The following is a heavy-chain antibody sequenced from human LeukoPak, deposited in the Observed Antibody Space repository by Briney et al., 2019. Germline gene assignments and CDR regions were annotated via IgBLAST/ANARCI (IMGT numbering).Heavy chain of an antibody. Sequence: PSETLSLTCTVSGGSVSSGSYYWSWIRQPPGKGLEWIGYIYYSGSTNYNPSLKSRVTISVDTSKNQFSLKLSSVTAADTAVYYCARDTTNVYYYDTSGYDHWGQGTLVTVSS. CDR2: IYYSGST. J-gene: IGHJ4*02. CDR1: GGSVSSGSYY. CDR3: ARDTTNVYYYDTSGYDH. D-gene: IGHD3-22*01. V-gene: IGHV4-61*01.